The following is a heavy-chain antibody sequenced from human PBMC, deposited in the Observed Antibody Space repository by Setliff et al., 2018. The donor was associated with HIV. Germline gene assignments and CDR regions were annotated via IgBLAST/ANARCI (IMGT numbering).Heavy chain of an antibody. CDR3: ASSPRKTGTTSA. D-gene: IGHD1-7*01. Sequence: ETLSLTCTVSGGSISNSSYYWGWIRQPPGKGLEWIGSIYYSGNTYYNPSLKSRVTMSVDTSKNHFSLKLSSVTAADTAVYYCASSPRKTGTTSAWGQGTLVTVSS. J-gene: IGHJ5*02. V-gene: IGHV4-39*02. CDR1: GGSISNSSYY. CDR2: IYYSGNT.